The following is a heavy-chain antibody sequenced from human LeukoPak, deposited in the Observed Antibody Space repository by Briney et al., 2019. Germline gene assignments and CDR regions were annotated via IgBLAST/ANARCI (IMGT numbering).Heavy chain of an antibody. V-gene: IGHV4-61*02. Sequence: SQTLSLTCTVSGGSISSGSYYWSWIRQPAGKGLEWIGRIYTSGSTNYNPSLKSRVTISVDTSKNQFSLKLSSVTAADTAVYYCASGSITIFGVVNAQYYYYYYMDVRGKGTTVTVSS. D-gene: IGHD3-3*01. CDR3: ASGSITIFGVVNAQYYYYYYMDV. J-gene: IGHJ6*03. CDR1: GGSISSGSYY. CDR2: IYTSGST.